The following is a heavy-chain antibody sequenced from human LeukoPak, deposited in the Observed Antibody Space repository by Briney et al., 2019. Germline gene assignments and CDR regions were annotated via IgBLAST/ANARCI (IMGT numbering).Heavy chain of an antibody. CDR3: ARGGVLRFLEWLSFDY. CDR2: IIPIFGTA. J-gene: IGHJ4*02. D-gene: IGHD3-3*01. CDR1: GGTFSSYA. Sequence: SVKVSCKASGGTFSSYAISWVRQAPGQGLEWMGGIIPIFGTANYAQKFQGRVTITADESTSTAYMELSSLRSEDTAVYYCARGGVLRFLEWLSFDYWGQGTLVTVSP. V-gene: IGHV1-69*13.